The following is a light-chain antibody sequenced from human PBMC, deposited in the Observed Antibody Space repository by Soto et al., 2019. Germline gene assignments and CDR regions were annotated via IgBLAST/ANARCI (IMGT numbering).Light chain of an antibody. CDR1: SGDVGGYNY. CDR2: DVS. V-gene: IGLV2-14*01. Sequence: QSVLTQPASVSGSPGQSITISCTGNSGDVGGYNYVSWYQQHPGKAPKLMIYDVSNRPSGVSNRFSGSKSGNTASLTISGLQAEDEADYYCSSYTSSSTSVVFGGGTKVTVL. J-gene: IGLJ2*01. CDR3: SSYTSSSTSVV.